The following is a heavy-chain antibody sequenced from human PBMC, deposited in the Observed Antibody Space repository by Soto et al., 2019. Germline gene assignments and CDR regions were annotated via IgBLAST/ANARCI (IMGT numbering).Heavy chain of an antibody. J-gene: IGHJ5*02. D-gene: IGHD6-19*01. CDR3: AREKWGSGSRWLDP. V-gene: IGHV1-3*05. CDR2: INVGNGNT. CDR1: GYTYISYS. Sequence: QVQVVQSGAEEKKPGASVKVSCKASGYTYISYSMHWVRQAPGQRLEWMGWINVGNGNTKYSQNFQGRVTINQDTSASTAYMELSSLTSEDTAVYYCAREKWGSGSRWLDPWGQGNLVTVSS.